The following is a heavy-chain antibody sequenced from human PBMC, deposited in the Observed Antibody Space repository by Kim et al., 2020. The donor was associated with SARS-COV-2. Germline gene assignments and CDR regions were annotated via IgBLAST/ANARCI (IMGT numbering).Heavy chain of an antibody. Sequence: SETLSLTCTVSGGSISSSSYYWGWIRQPPGKGLEWIGSIYYSGNTYYNPSLKSRVSISVDTSKNQFSLRLSSVTAADTAGYYCARDPLIAMILVPPGNYYGMDVWGQGTTVTVSS. D-gene: IGHD3-22*01. CDR1: GGSISSSSYY. CDR3: ARDPLIAMILVPPGNYYGMDV. CDR2: IYYSGNT. J-gene: IGHJ6*02. V-gene: IGHV4-39*02.